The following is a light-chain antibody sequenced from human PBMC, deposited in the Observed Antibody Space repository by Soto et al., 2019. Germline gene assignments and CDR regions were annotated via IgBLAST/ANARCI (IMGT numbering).Light chain of an antibody. CDR2: DAS. J-gene: IGKJ5*01. CDR3: QHYLNYPIT. V-gene: IGKV1-5*01. CDR1: QTISTW. Sequence: DIQVTQSPPTLSASVGDRVTITCRASQTISTWMAWYQQKPGKAPKLLVYDASTLQSGVASRFSGSGSGAEFTLIISGLQPDDSATYYCQHYLNYPITFGQGTRLEIK.